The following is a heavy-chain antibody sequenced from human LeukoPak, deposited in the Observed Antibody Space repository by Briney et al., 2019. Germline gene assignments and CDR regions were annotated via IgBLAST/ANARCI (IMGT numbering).Heavy chain of an antibody. D-gene: IGHD3-22*01. V-gene: IGHV3-48*03. CDR3: AREDSSGYLLRSYYFDY. CDR1: GFTFSSYE. J-gene: IGHJ4*02. CDR2: ISSSGSTI. Sequence: GGSLRLSCAASGFTFSSYEMNWVRQAPGKGLEWVSYISSSGSTIYYADSVKGRFTISRDNAKNSLYLQMNSLRAEDTAVYYCAREDSSGYLLRSYYFDYWGQGTLVTVSS.